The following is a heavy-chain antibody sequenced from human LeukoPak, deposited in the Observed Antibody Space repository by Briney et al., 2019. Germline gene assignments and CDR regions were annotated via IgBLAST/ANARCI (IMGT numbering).Heavy chain of an antibody. CDR2: MSPNSGNT. CDR1: GYTFTSCG. V-gene: IGHV1-8*02. Sequence: ASVKVSCKASGYTFTSCGISWVRQAPGQGLEWMGWMSPNSGNTGYAQKFQDRVTMTRDTSIGTAYLELSSLKSEDTAVYYCARTPPNWGADYWGQGTLVTVSS. CDR3: ARTPPNWGADY. J-gene: IGHJ4*02. D-gene: IGHD7-27*01.